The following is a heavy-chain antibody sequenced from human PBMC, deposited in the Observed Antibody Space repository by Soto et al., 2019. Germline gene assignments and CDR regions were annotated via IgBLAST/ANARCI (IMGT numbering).Heavy chain of an antibody. V-gene: IGHV1-69*01. D-gene: IGHD2-21*01. Sequence: SVKVSCKASGGTFSRDSISWVRQAPGQGLEWMGGIIPIFGTANYAQKFQDRVTITADESTSTAYMELSSLRTEDTAVYYCARECSGDLCYCDMDVWGQEAALTVYS. CDR1: GGTFSRDS. CDR3: ARECSGDLCYCDMDV. J-gene: IGHJ6*02. CDR2: IIPIFGTA.